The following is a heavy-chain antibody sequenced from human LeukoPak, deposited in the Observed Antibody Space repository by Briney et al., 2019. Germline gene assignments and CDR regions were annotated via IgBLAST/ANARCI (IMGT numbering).Heavy chain of an antibody. D-gene: IGHD1-26*01. V-gene: IGHV1-18*01. CDR3: ARDSWEDEHYYFDY. CDR2: ISAYNGNT. Sequence: ASVKVSFKASGYTFTSYGISLARQAPGQGMEWMGWISAYNGNTNYSQKLQGRVTMTTDTSTSTDYMELRSLRSDDTAVYYCARDSWEDEHYYFDYWGQGTMVTVSS. J-gene: IGHJ4*02. CDR1: GYTFTSYG.